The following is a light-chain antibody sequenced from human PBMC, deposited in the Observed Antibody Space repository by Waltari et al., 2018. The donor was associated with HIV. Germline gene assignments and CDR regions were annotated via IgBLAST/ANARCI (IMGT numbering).Light chain of an antibody. J-gene: IGKJ4*01. CDR3: QQYDSSPLT. CDR1: QTVNSNY. V-gene: IGKV3-20*01. CDR2: GAS. Sequence: SPGKRATLSCRASQTVNSNYLAWYQQRPGQAPRLLIYGASSRATGIPDRFSGSGSGTDFTLTINRLEPEDFAVYYCQQYDSSPLTFGGGTRVEIK.